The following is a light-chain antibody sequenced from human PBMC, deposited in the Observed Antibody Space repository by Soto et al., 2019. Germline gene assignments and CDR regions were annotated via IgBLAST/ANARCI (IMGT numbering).Light chain of an antibody. Sequence: QSVLNQPASVSGSPGQSITISCTGTSSDVGGYNYVSWYQHHPGKAPKLMIYEVSNRPSGVSNRFSGSKSGNTASLTISGLQAEDEADYYCSSYTSSSTFYVFGTGTKLTVL. CDR1: SSDVGGYNY. J-gene: IGLJ1*01. CDR2: EVS. V-gene: IGLV2-14*01. CDR3: SSYTSSSTFYV.